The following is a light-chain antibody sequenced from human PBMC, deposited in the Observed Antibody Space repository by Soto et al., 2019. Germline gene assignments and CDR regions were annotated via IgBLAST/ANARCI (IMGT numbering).Light chain of an antibody. CDR2: AAS. CDR1: QGIASS. J-gene: IGKJ4*01. CDR3: QQFNSYPLT. V-gene: IGKV1-9*01. Sequence: DIHLTQSPSFLPASVGDRVTITCRASQGIASSLAWYQQKAGKAPKLLIYAASTLESGVPSRFSGSGPGTEFTLTISSLQPEDFAIYYCQQFNSYPLTFGGGTKVEIK.